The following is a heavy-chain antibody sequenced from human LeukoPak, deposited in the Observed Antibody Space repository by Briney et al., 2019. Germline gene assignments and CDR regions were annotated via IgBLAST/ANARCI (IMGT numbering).Heavy chain of an antibody. Sequence: RPGGSLRLSCAASGFTFDDYGMSWVRQAPGKGLEWVSGINWNGGSTGYADSVKGRFTISRDNAKNSLYLQMNSLRAEDTALYYCARAEEGYSYGYYFDYWGQGTLVTVSS. CDR2: INWNGGST. D-gene: IGHD5-18*01. V-gene: IGHV3-20*04. J-gene: IGHJ4*02. CDR3: ARAEEGYSYGYYFDY. CDR1: GFTFDDYG.